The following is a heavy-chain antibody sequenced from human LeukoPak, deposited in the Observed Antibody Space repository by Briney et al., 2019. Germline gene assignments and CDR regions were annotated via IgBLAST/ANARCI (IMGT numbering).Heavy chain of an antibody. D-gene: IGHD5-18*01. CDR2: ISYDGSNK. J-gene: IGHJ4*02. V-gene: IGHV3-30-3*01. CDR1: GFTFSSHA. CDR3: ATSNSYAHGLDY. Sequence: GGSLRLSCAASGFTFSSHAMHWVRQAPGKGLEWVAVISYDGSNKYYADSVKGRFTISRDNSKNTLYLQMNSLRAEDTAVYYCATSNSYAHGLDYWGQGTLVTVSS.